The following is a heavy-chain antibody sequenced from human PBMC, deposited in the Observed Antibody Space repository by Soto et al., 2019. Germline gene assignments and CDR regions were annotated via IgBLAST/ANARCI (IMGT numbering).Heavy chain of an antibody. CDR2: IWNDGSKK. Sequence: PGGSLRLSCAASGFDFSDHGMHWVRQAPGTGLEWVAVIWNDGSKKYYADSVNGRFTISRDNYKNTPYLQMNSLRVEDTAVYSYVRGRAYGDYITDLWGQGGMVTVSS. CDR1: GFDFSDHG. J-gene: IGHJ5*02. CDR3: VRGRAYGDYITDL. D-gene: IGHD4-17*01. V-gene: IGHV3-33*01.